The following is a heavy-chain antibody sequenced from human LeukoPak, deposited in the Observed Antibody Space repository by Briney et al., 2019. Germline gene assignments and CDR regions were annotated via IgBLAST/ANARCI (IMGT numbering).Heavy chain of an antibody. V-gene: IGHV4-39*07. CDR1: GGSISSGSFY. CDR2: IYYRGST. Sequence: SETLSLTCTVSGGSISSGSFYWGWIRQPPGKGLEWIGGIYYRGSTFYNPSLTSRVTMSLDESSNQLSLKLTSVTAADTAIYYCSRESGAFCPFGYWGQGTLVIVPS. J-gene: IGHJ4*02. CDR3: SRESGAFCPFGY. D-gene: IGHD1-26*01.